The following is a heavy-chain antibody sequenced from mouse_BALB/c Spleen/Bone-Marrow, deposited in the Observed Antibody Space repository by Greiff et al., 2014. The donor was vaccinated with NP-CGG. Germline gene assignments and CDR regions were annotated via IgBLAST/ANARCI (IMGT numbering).Heavy chain of an antibody. CDR2: ISGGGSYT. J-gene: IGHJ3*01. CDR1: GFTFSNYG. V-gene: IGHV5-9-2*01. D-gene: IGHD2-4*01. CDR3: ARHGYYDKTEFSFDY. Sequence: DVKLVESGGGLVKPGGSLKLSCAASGFTFSNYGMSWVRQTPEKRLQWVATISGGGSYTFYPDSVKGRFAVSRDNAKNNLYLQMSSLRSEDPAFYYCARHGYYDKTEFSFDYWGQGTLVTVSA.